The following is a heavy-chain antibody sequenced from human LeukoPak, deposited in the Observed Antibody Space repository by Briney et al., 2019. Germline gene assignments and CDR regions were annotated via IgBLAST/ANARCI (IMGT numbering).Heavy chain of an antibody. Sequence: PSQTLSLTCTVSGGSISSGGYYWSWIRQPPGKGLEWVGYIYHSGSTYYNPSLKSRVTISVDRSKNQFSLKLSSVTAADTAVYYCARHLDYYDSSGYYSHFQHWGQGTLVTVSS. CDR2: IYHSGST. CDR3: ARHLDYYDSSGYYSHFQH. V-gene: IGHV4-30-2*01. D-gene: IGHD3-22*01. CDR1: GGSISSGGYY. J-gene: IGHJ1*01.